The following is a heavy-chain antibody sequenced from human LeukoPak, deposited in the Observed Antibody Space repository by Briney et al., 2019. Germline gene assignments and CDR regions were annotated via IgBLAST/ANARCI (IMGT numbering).Heavy chain of an antibody. V-gene: IGHV3-33*01. J-gene: IGHJ4*02. CDR1: GFSFKSYG. CDR2: IWYDGSNK. CDR3: ATLRGTRSWYSDY. D-gene: IGHD6-13*01. Sequence: PGRSLRLSCAASGFSFKSYGMHWVPQAPGKGLEWVAVIWYDGSNKYYADSVEGRFTISRDNPKNTLYLQMDGLRTEDTAVYYCATLRGTRSWYSDYWGQGTLVAVSS.